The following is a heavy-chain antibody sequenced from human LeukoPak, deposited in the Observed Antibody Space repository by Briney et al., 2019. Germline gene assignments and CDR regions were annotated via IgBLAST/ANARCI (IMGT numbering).Heavy chain of an antibody. CDR3: ARGGYIYGY. V-gene: IGHV4-34*01. CDR2: INHSGST. D-gene: IGHD5-18*01. J-gene: IGHJ4*02. Sequence: SETLSLTCAVYGGSFSGYYWSWIRQPPGKGLEWIGEINHSGSTNYNPSLKSRVTMSIDTSMNQFSLKLRSLTAADTAVYYCARGGYIYGYWGQGTLITVSS. CDR1: GGSFSGYY.